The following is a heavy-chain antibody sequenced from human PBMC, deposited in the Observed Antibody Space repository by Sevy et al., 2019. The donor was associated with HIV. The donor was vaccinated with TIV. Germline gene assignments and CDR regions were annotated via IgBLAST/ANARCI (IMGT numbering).Heavy chain of an antibody. Sequence: GGSLRLSCAASGFTFSSYDFHWVRLAAGEGLEWVSTIGTLFDTYYPDSVKGRFTISRDNAKNSFFLQMNNLRAGDTAIYYCTRGLRIHPPYPFHIWGQGTMVTVSS. CDR2: IGTLFDT. CDR1: GFTFSSYD. J-gene: IGHJ3*02. V-gene: IGHV3-13*01. D-gene: IGHD5-18*01. CDR3: TRGLRIHPPYPFHI.